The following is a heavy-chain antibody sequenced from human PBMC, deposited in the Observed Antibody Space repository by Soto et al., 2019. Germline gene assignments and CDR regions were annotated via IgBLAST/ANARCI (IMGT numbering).Heavy chain of an antibody. CDR1: GFTFTSSA. CDR3: AAAKYYYDGSNIPWGAFDI. D-gene: IGHD3-22*01. Sequence: ASVKVSCKASGFTFTSSAVQWVRQARGQRLEWIGWIVVGSGNTNYAQKFQERVTITRDMSTSTAYMELSSLRSEDTAVYYCAAAKYYYDGSNIPWGAFDIWGQGTMVTVSS. CDR2: IVVGSGNT. J-gene: IGHJ3*02. V-gene: IGHV1-58*01.